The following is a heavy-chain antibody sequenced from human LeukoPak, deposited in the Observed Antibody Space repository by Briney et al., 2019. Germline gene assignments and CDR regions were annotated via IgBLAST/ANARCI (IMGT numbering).Heavy chain of an antibody. CDR1: GFTFSSYS. J-gene: IGHJ6*03. CDR3: ASGLNAPEYSSSSDYMDV. CDR2: ISSSSSYI. D-gene: IGHD6-6*01. V-gene: IGHV3-21*01. Sequence: GGSLRLSCAASGFTFSSYSMNWVRQAPGKGLEWVSSISSSSSYIYYADSVKSRFTISRDNAKNSLYLQMNSLRAEDTAVYYCASGLNAPEYSSSSDYMDVWGKGTTVTVSS.